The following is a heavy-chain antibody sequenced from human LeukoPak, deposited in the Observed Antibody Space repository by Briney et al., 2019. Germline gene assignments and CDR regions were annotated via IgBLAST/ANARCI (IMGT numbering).Heavy chain of an antibody. CDR3: ARVGTFGGVIVDY. Sequence: PSETLSLTCAVYGESFSGYYWSWIRQPPGKGREWIGEINHSGSTNYNPSLKSRVTISVDTSKNQFSLKLSSVTAADTAVYYCARVGTFGGVIVDYWGQGTLVTVSS. D-gene: IGHD3-16*02. CDR2: INHSGST. J-gene: IGHJ4*02. CDR1: GESFSGYY. V-gene: IGHV4-34*01.